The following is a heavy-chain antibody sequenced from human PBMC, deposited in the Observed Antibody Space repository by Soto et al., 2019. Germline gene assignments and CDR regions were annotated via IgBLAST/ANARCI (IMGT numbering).Heavy chain of an antibody. J-gene: IGHJ4*02. CDR2: ISGSGGDT. D-gene: IGHD2-2*01. CDR1: GFIFSNYA. CDR3: AKDAGRGGGSAFDC. V-gene: IGHV3-23*01. Sequence: EVQLLDSGGGLVQPGGSLRLSCAASGFIFSNYAMSWVRQAPGKGLEWVSAISGSGGDTFYVGSVKGRFTISRDNSKNTLSLQMNSLRAEDTATYYCAKDAGRGGGSAFDCWGQGTLDTVSS.